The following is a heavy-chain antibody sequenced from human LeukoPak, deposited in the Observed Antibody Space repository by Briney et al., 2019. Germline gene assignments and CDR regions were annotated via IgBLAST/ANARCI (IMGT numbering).Heavy chain of an antibody. CDR2: IHTSGST. CDR1: GGSISNYH. J-gene: IGHJ4*02. V-gene: IGHV4-4*07. CDR3: ARRDISTGWSFDY. Sequence: SETLSLTCTVSGGSISNYHWSWLRQPAGKGLEWIGQIHTSGSTNYNPPLKSRVTMSIDTPENQVSLTIRSVTAADTAIYYCARRDISTGWSFDYWGQGTLVTVSS. D-gene: IGHD6-19*01.